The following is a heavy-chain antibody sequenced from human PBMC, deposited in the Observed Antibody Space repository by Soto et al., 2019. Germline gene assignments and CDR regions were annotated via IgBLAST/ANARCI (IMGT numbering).Heavy chain of an antibody. V-gene: IGHV3-33*01. CDR3: ARDPAHRDRSGYRFDY. D-gene: IGHD3-22*01. Sequence: QVQLVESGGGVVQPGTSLRLSCAASGFTFSSYGMHWVRQAPGKGLEWVTLIWYDGSNKYYADSVKGRFTISRDNSKNTVHLQMNSLRVEDTAMYYCARDPAHRDRSGYRFDYWGQGILVTVSS. CDR1: GFTFSSYG. CDR2: IWYDGSNK. J-gene: IGHJ4*02.